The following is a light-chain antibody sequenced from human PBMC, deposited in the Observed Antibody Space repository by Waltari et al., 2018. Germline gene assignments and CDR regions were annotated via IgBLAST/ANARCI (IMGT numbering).Light chain of an antibody. V-gene: IGKV3-11*01. CDR1: QSVYTF. Sequence: EVVLTQSLATLSLSPGETATLSCRASQSVYTFLAWYQQKPGQAPRLLIYHASKRATGTPARFSGSWSGTDFTLTISSLEPEDSAVYFCQQRANWPPLTFGGGTKVEIK. CDR2: HAS. J-gene: IGKJ4*01. CDR3: QQRANWPPLT.